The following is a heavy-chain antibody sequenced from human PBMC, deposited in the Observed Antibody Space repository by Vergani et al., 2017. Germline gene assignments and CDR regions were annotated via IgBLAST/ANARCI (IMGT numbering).Heavy chain of an antibody. Sequence: QVQLVESGGGVIQPGRSLRLSCAASGFTFGDHGFHWVRRPPGKGLEWVALISYDGTNKYYTNSVRGRFTISRDNAKNSLYLQMNSLRAEDTAIYYCARDPMVRGVTSPTCFDYWGQGTLVTVSS. CDR1: GFTFGDHG. CDR2: ISYDGTNK. J-gene: IGHJ4*02. CDR3: ARDPMVRGVTSPTCFDY. D-gene: IGHD3-10*01. V-gene: IGHV3-30-3*01.